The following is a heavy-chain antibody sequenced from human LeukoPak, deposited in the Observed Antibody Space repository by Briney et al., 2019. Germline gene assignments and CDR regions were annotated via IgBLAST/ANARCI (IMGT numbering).Heavy chain of an antibody. CDR3: ARGLYYYDSSGYYGDTFDI. CDR2: ISSSSSYT. CDR1: GFTFSDYY. J-gene: IGHJ3*02. V-gene: IGHV3-11*06. D-gene: IGHD3-22*01. Sequence: PGGSLRLSCAASGFTFSDYYMSWIRQAPGKGLEWVSYISSSSSYTNYADSVKGRFTISRDNAKNSLYLQMNSLRAGDTAVYYCARGLYYYDSSGYYGDTFDIWGQGTMVIVSS.